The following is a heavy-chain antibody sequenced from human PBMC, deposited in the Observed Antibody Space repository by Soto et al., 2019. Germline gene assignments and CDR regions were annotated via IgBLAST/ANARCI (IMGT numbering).Heavy chain of an antibody. Sequence: ASVKVSCKAPAYTFTSEYIHWVRQAPGHGLEWMGIINPNGGSTRFAQTFQGRITMTRDTSTSTVYIELRSLRSEDTAIYYCARSSAGVVGIIIKGSNWLARWGQGSLVTVSS. J-gene: IGHJ5*02. D-gene: IGHD3-16*02. CDR1: AYTFTSEY. CDR2: INPNGGST. V-gene: IGHV1-46*01. CDR3: ARSSAGVVGIIIKGSNWLAR.